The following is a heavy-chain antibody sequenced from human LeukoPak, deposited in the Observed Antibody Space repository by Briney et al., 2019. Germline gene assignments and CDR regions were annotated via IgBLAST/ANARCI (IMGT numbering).Heavy chain of an antibody. J-gene: IGHJ5*02. D-gene: IGHD3-22*01. CDR1: GGTFSSYA. CDR2: IIPIFGTA. Sequence: SVKLSCKASGGTFSSYAISWLRQAPGQGLEWMGGIIPIFGTANYAQKFQGRVTITTDESTSTAYLELNSLRSEDTAVYYCAREDYYDSSGSRLYNWFDPWGQGTLVTVSS. V-gene: IGHV1-69*05. CDR3: AREDYYDSSGSRLYNWFDP.